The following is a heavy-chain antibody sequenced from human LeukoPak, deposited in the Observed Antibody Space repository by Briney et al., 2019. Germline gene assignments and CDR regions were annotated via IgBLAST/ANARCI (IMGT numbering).Heavy chain of an antibody. D-gene: IGHD2-8*01. CDR3: GKDVPRAGWCGLDS. CDR2: ISGSGSP. J-gene: IGHJ4*02. V-gene: IGHV3-23*01. CDR1: GFTLSNSA. Sequence: GGSLRLSCAASGFTLSNSAMTWVRQAPGKGLEWVSAISGSGSPYYADSVRGRFTISRDNSKNTLYLQMNSLRAEDTAVYYCGKDVPRAGWCGLDSWGQGTRVTVSS.